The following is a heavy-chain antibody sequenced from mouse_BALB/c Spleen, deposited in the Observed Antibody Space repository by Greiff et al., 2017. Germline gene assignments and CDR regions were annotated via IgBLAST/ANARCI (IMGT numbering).Heavy chain of an antibody. CDR2: INSNGGST. CDR1: GFTFSSYG. Sequence: EVMLVESGGGLVQPGGSLKLSCAASGFTFSSYGMSWVRQTPDKRLELVATINSNGGSTYYPDSVKGRFTISRDNAKNTLYLQMSSLKSEDTAMYYWARAYYYGSSYGWFAYWGQGTLVTVSA. CDR3: ARAYYYGSSYGWFAY. D-gene: IGHD1-1*01. J-gene: IGHJ3*01. V-gene: IGHV5-6-3*01.